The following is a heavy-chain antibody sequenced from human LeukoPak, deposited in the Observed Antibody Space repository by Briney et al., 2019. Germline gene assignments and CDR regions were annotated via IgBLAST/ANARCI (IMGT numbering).Heavy chain of an antibody. CDR3: ARDPLGGDEVDY. CDR1: GYTFTTYA. CDR2: INAGNGNT. Sequence: ASVKVSCKASGYTFTTYAMHWVRQAPGQRLEWMGWINAGNGNTKYSQKFQGRVTITRDTSASTAYMELTSLRSEDTAVYYCARDPLGGDEVDYWGQGTLVTVSS. D-gene: IGHD2-21*02. V-gene: IGHV1-3*01. J-gene: IGHJ4*02.